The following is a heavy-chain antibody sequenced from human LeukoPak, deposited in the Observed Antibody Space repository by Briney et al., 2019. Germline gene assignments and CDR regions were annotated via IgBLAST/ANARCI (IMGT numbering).Heavy chain of an antibody. D-gene: IGHD6-19*01. Sequence: SGPALVKPTQTLTLTCTFSGFSLSTSGMCVTWIRQPPGKALEWLARIDWDDDKYYSTSLKTRLTTSKDTSKNQVVLTMTNMDPVDTATYYCARQRYSSGWYGFDNWGQGTLVTVSS. J-gene: IGHJ4*02. CDR2: IDWDDDK. CDR1: GFSLSTSGMC. V-gene: IGHV2-70*11. CDR3: ARQRYSSGWYGFDN.